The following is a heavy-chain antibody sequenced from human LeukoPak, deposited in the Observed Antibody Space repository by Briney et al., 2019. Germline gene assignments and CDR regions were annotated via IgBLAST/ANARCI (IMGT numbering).Heavy chain of an antibody. CDR1: GGSISSYY. V-gene: IGHV4-59*01. Sequence: SETLSLTCTVSGGSISSYYWSWIRQPPGKGLEWIGYIYYSGSTNYNPSLKSRVTISVDTSKNQFSLKLSSVTAADTAVYYCARDRSEGGYEFVYWGQGTLVTVSS. J-gene: IGHJ4*02. CDR3: ARDRSEGGYEFVY. D-gene: IGHD5-12*01. CDR2: IYYSGST.